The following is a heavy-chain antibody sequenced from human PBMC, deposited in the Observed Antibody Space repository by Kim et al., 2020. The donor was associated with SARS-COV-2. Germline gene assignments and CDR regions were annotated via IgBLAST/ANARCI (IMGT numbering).Heavy chain of an antibody. CDR1: GDSISNHY. J-gene: IGHJ4*02. V-gene: IGHV4-59*08. D-gene: IGHD1-26*01. CDR2: ISYSGGT. CDR3: ARLGSRGGEALDY. Sequence: SETLSLTCTVSGDSISNHYWSWIRQSPGKGLEWIGDISYSGGTNYNPSLRSRVTISIDTSKNQFSLKLSSVTAADTAVYYCARLGSRGGEALDYWGQGTLVTVSS.